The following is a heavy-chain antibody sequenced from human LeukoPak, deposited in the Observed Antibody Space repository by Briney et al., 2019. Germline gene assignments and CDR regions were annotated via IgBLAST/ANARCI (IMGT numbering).Heavy chain of an antibody. Sequence: SETLSLTCTVSGGSISSSYWSWIRQPPGKGLEWIGYIYYSGSTNYNPSLKSRVTISVDTSKNKFSLKLSSVTAADTAVYYCARGVTDYYDSSGYYPDYWGQGTLVTVSS. CDR1: GGSISSSY. J-gene: IGHJ4*02. V-gene: IGHV4-59*01. CDR2: IYYSGST. CDR3: ARGVTDYYDSSGYYPDY. D-gene: IGHD3-22*01.